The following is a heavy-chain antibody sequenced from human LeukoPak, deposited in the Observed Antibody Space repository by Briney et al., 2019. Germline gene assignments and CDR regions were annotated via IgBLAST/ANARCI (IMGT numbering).Heavy chain of an antibody. CDR2: IKPNSGGT. J-gene: IGHJ4*02. CDR3: ARGGGQQLVLCHFDY. V-gene: IGHV1-2*02. Sequence: ASVKVSYKASGYSFTCYYIHWVRQAPGPGLGWMGWIKPNSGGTNYAQKIQGRVTITRDTSISTVYMELSRVTSDDTAVHYCARGGGQQLVLCHFDYWGQGTLVTVSS. D-gene: IGHD6-13*01. CDR1: GYSFTCYY.